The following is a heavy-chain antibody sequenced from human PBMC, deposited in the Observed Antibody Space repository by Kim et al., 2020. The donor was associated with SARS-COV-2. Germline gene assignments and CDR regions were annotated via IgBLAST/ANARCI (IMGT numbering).Heavy chain of an antibody. D-gene: IGHD3-3*01. CDR1: GGSISSYN. CDR3: ARDYREGLQYTANWYFEL. J-gene: IGHJ2*01. CDR2: IYYSGST. Sequence: SETLSLTCTVSGGSISSYNWSWIRQPPGKGLEWIGYIYYSGSTNYNPSLKSRVTISVDTTKNQFSQKLSSVTAADTTVYYCARDYREGLQYTANWYFEL. V-gene: IGHV4-59*01.